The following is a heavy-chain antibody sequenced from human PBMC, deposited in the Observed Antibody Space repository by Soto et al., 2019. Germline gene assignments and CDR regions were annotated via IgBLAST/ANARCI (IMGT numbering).Heavy chain of an antibody. CDR3: ARGVPLSYYYYGMDV. V-gene: IGHV1-2*04. J-gene: IGHJ6*02. Sequence: QVQLVQSGAEVKKPGASVKVSCKASGYTFTGYYMHWVRQAPGQGLEWMGWINPNRGGTNYAQKFQGWVTMTRDTSISAAYMELSRLRSDDTAVYYCARGVPLSYYYYGMDVWGQGTTVTVSS. CDR2: INPNRGGT. CDR1: GYTFTGYY.